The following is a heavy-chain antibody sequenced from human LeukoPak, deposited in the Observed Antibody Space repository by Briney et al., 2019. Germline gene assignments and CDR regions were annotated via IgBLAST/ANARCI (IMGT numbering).Heavy chain of an antibody. CDR1: GVSFNDHY. CDR3: TRMTTGHDY. D-gene: IGHD4-17*01. J-gene: IGHJ4*02. CDR2: INHSGYT. V-gene: IGHV4-34*01. Sequence: SETLSLTCAVSGVSFNDHYWSWVRQTPGKGLEWIGEINHSGYTNDNPSLKSRVTRSIDTSRKQFSLNMGYETVADTGIYYCTRMTTGHDYWGQGTLVTVSS.